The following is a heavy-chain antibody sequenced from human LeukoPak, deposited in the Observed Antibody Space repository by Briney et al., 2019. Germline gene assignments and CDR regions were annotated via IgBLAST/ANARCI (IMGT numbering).Heavy chain of an antibody. Sequence: GASVKVSCKASGYTFTSYGISWVRQAPGQRLEWMGWISADNGNTNYAQKLQGRVTMTRDTSASTVYMELRSLRSDDTAVYYCARHGHRRYYYESSDYRFDYWGQGTLVTVSS. CDR2: ISADNGNT. CDR3: ARHGHRRYYYESSDYRFDY. D-gene: IGHD3-22*01. CDR1: GYTFTSYG. V-gene: IGHV1-18*01. J-gene: IGHJ4*02.